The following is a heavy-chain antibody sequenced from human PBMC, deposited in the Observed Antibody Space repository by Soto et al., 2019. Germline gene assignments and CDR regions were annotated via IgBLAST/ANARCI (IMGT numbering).Heavy chain of an antibody. V-gene: IGHV1-18*01. CDR3: SRFIMVGGWFDPNYYHGMDV. CDR1: GYTFSNYG. CDR2: ISGYNGNT. J-gene: IGHJ6*02. D-gene: IGHD6-19*01. Sequence: QVQLVQSGAEVKKPGASVTVSCKTSGYTFSNYGINWVRQAPGQGLEWMGWISGYNGNTNYAQTVQGRVTMTTDTSTGTVYMELRSLKYDETAIYYCSRFIMVGGWFDPNYYHGMDVWGQGTTVTGSS.